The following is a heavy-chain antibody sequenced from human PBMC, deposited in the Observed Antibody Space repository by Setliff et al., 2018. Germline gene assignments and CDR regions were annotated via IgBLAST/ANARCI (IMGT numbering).Heavy chain of an antibody. CDR2: MNIDNGKT. CDR3: ARGYCDGIGCPAPLYYFDS. CDR1: GYSFTLYA. J-gene: IGHJ4*02. V-gene: IGHV1-3*03. D-gene: IGHD2-21*01. Sequence: GASVKVSCKASGYSFTLYAMHWMRQAPGQRIEWMGWMNIDNGKTEYSQEFQDRVTFTRDTFAETAYMELRSLTSDDMAVYYCARGYCDGIGCPAPLYYFDSWGQGTLVTVSS.